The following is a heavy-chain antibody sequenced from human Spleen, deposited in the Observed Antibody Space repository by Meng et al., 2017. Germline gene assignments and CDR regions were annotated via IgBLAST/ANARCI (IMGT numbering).Heavy chain of an antibody. D-gene: IGHD3-10*01. V-gene: IGHV3-7*01. CDR1: GFSFSRHW. Sequence: GESLKISCAASGFSFSRHWMSWVRQGPGKGLEWVANIKRDGSEKYYGDSVKGRFTISRDNATNSLYLEMNSLRVEDTAMYYCARMYYYGSGSDNWGQGTLVTVSS. CDR3: ARMYYYGSGSDN. J-gene: IGHJ4*02. CDR2: IKRDGSEK.